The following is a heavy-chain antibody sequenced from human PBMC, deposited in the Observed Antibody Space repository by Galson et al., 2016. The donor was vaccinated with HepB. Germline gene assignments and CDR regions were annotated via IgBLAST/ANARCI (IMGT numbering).Heavy chain of an antibody. V-gene: IGHV6-1*01. CDR1: GDSVSSNGAG. J-gene: IGHJ4*02. Sequence: ISGDSVSSNGAGWNWIRQSPSRGLEWLGRTFYRSNWQNDYAESVKSRITINPDTSKNQFSLQLNSVTPEDTAIYYCARSYLLGRGFGSWGQGTLVTVSS. CDR2: TFYRSNWQN. CDR3: ARSYLLGRGFGS. D-gene: IGHD7-27*01.